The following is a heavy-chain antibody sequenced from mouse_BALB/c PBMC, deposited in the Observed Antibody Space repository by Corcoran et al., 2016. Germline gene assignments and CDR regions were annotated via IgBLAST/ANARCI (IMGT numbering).Heavy chain of an antibody. J-gene: IGHJ1*01. CDR3: ARSVIYCYCDV. CDR2: INTYTGEP. Sequence: QIQLVQSGPELKKPGETVKISCKASGYTFTNYGMNWVKQAPGKGLKWMGWINTYTGEPTYADDFKGRFAFSLEISASTAYLQINNLKNEDMATYFCARSVIYCYCDVWGAGTTVTVSS. V-gene: IGHV9-1*02. CDR1: GYTFTNYG.